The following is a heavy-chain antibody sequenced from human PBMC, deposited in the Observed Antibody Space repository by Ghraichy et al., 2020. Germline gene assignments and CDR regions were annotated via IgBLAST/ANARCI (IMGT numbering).Heavy chain of an antibody. Sequence: ASVKVSCKVSGYTLTELSMHWVRQAPGKGLEWMGGFDPEDGETIYAQKFQGRVTMTEDTSTDTAYMELSSLRSEDTAVYYCATMVQGVIILDYWGQGTLVTVSS. CDR2: FDPEDGET. J-gene: IGHJ4*02. V-gene: IGHV1-24*01. CDR1: GYTLTELS. D-gene: IGHD3-10*01. CDR3: ATMVQGVIILDY.